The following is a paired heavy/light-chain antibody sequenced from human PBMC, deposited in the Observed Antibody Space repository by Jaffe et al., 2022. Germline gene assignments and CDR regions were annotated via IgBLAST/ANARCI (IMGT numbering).Light chain of an antibody. Sequence: DIVVTQTPLSSPVTLGQPASISCRSSQSLVHSDGNTYLSWFHQRPGQPPRLLIYKISNRFSGVPDRYSGSGAGTDFTLKISRVEAEDVGFYYCMQAAQFPPTFGQGTRLEIK. CDR2: KIS. CDR3: MQAAQFPPT. V-gene: IGKV2-24*01. CDR1: QSLVHSDGNTY. J-gene: IGKJ5*01.
Heavy chain of an antibody. CDR2: ISHNGDYT. D-gene: IGHD3-9*01. Sequence: EVQLVESGGGLVQPGGSLRLSCAASGFTFSNHAMHWVRQAPGKELEYLSAISHNGDYTYYADSVKGRFTISRDNSKDTLYLQLGRLRAEDMAVYFCARDQRYFDWFNWDLYFDLWGRGTLVTVSS. CDR3: ARDQRYFDWFNWDLYFDL. J-gene: IGHJ2*01. CDR1: GFTFSNHA. V-gene: IGHV3-64*07.